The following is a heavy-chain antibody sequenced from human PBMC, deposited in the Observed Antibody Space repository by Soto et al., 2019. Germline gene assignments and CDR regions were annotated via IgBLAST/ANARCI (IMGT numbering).Heavy chain of an antibody. CDR2: IRSYNNST. J-gene: IGHJ4*02. D-gene: IGHD2-8*01. V-gene: IGHV1-18*01. CDR3: ARHGNGDDY. CDR1: GYTFTSYG. Sequence: QVQLVQSGAEVKKPGASVKVSCKASGYTFTSYGVNWVRQAPGQGLEWMGWIRSYNNSTNYAQKLQGRVTITTDTSTNTAYMELSSLRSDDTAVYYCARHGNGDDYWGQGTLVTVSS.